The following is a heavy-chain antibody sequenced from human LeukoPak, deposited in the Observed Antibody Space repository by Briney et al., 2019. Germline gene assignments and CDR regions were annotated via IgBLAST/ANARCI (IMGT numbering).Heavy chain of an antibody. D-gene: IGHD3-22*01. J-gene: IGHJ4*02. CDR3: AREGDSSGYYNY. CDR1: GFTFSTYA. Sequence: GGSLRLSCAASGFTFSTYAMSWVRQAPGKGLAWVASVKSDGAGTHYADSVKGRFTISRDNAKNSLYLQMNSLRAEDTAVYYCAREGDSSGYYNYWGQGTLVTVSS. CDR2: VKSDGAGT. V-gene: IGHV3-21*01.